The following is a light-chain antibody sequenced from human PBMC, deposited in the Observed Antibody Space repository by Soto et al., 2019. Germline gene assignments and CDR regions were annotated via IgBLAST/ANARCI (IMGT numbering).Light chain of an antibody. CDR3: QQYHNWRT. V-gene: IGKV3-15*01. CDR1: QSVSSN. CDR2: GAS. J-gene: IGKJ1*01. Sequence: EILMTQSPATLSVSPGERASLSCRASQSVSSNLAWYQQKPGQAPRLLIFGASTRATGIPARFSGSGSGTVFALTISSLQSEDFAVYYCQQYHNWRTFGQGTKVDIK.